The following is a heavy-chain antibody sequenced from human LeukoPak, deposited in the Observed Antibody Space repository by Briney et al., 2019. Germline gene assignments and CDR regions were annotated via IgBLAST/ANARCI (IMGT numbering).Heavy chain of an antibody. J-gene: IGHJ3*02. CDR1: GFTFSSYA. CDR2: ISGSGGST. Sequence: PGGSLRLSCAASGFTFSSYAMSWVRQAPGKGLEWVSAISGSGGSTYYAASVKGRFTISRDNSKNTLYLQMNSLRAEDTAVYYCAKDLDIVGAIGGAFDIWGQGTMVTVSS. D-gene: IGHD1-26*01. V-gene: IGHV3-23*01. CDR3: AKDLDIVGAIGGAFDI.